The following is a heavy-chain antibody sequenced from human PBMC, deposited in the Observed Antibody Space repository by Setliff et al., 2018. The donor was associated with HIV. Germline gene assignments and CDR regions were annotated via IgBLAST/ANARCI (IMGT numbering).Heavy chain of an antibody. J-gene: IGHJ4*02. CDR2: LYTSGST. CDR1: GASISSGSYY. V-gene: IGHV4-61*09. CDR3: ARDVWRGSGWYGLDY. D-gene: IGHD6-19*01. Sequence: PSETLSLTCTVSGASISSGSYYWSWIRQPAGKGLGWIGHLYTSGSTNYNPSLKSRVTMSVDTSKNQFSLKLSSVTAADTAVYYCARDVWRGSGWYGLDYWGQGMLVTVSS.